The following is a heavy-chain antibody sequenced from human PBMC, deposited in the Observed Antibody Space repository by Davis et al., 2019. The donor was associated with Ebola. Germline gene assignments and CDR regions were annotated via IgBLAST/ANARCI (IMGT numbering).Heavy chain of an antibody. CDR1: GYSFTTYA. CDR2: MNPTSGNT. J-gene: IGHJ4*02. V-gene: IGHV1-8*02. Sequence: AASVKVSCKASGYSFTTYAINWVRQAPGQGLEWMGWMNPTSGNTGYAQKFQGRVTMTRNTSISTAYMELSSLRSEDTAVYYCARVVRTVVVSRTTESYFDYWGQGTLVTVSS. CDR3: ARVVRTVVVSRTTESYFDY. D-gene: IGHD4-23*01.